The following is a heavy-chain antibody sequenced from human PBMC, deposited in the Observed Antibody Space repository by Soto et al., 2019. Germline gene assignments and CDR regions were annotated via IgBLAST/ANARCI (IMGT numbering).Heavy chain of an antibody. D-gene: IGHD3-9*01. CDR3: ARHSNYDILTGYYDSGWFDP. J-gene: IGHJ5*02. V-gene: IGHV4-39*01. CDR1: GGSISSSSYY. CDR2: ISYTGST. Sequence: QLQLQESGPGLVKPSETLSLTCTVSGGSISSSSYYWGWIRQPPGKGLEWIGSISYTGSTYYNPSLKSRVTISVDTSKNQFSLKLSSVTAADTAVYYCARHSNYDILTGYYDSGWFDPWGQGTLVTVSS.